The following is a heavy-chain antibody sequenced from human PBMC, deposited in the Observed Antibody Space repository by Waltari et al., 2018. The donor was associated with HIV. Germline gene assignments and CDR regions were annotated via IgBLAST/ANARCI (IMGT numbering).Heavy chain of an antibody. Sequence: QVQLQESGPGLVKPSGTLSLTCAVSGDSISSSNWWSWVRQPPGKGLEWIGEIYHSESINYNPSLKSRVSISVDKSKNQFSLKVNSVTAADTAVYYCARGRDDILTGYYTFRRPYFDFWGQGTLVTVSS. CDR1: GDSISSSNW. D-gene: IGHD3-9*01. V-gene: IGHV4-4*02. CDR3: ARGRDDILTGYYTFRRPYFDF. CDR2: IYHSESI. J-gene: IGHJ4*02.